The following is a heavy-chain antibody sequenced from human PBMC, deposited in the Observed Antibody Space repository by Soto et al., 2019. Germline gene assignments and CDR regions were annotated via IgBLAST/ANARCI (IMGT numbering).Heavy chain of an antibody. V-gene: IGHV3-30-3*01. CDR2: ISYDGSNK. J-gene: IGHJ3*02. CDR3: GSVPLDGSYAFDI. D-gene: IGHD3-10*01. CDR1: GFTFSSYA. Sequence: QVQLVESGGGVVQPGRSLRLSCAASGFTFSSYAMHWVRQAPGKGLEWVAVISYDGSNKYYAESVKGRFTISRDNSKNTLDLLMNSLTVEHTAVYYCGSVPLDGSYAFDIWGQVTMVTVS.